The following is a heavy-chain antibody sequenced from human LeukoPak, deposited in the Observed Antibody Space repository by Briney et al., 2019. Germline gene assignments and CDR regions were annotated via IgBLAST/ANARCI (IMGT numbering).Heavy chain of an antibody. D-gene: IGHD7-27*01. V-gene: IGHV4-30-4*01. CDR2: IYYSGST. Sequence: PSETLSLTCTVSGGSISSGDYYWSWIRQPPGKGLEWIGYIYYSGSTYYNPSLKSRVTISVDTSKNQFSLKLSSVTAADTAVYYCARVGITGGIDYWGQGTLVTVSS. CDR1: GGSISSGDYY. CDR3: ARVGITGGIDY. J-gene: IGHJ4*02.